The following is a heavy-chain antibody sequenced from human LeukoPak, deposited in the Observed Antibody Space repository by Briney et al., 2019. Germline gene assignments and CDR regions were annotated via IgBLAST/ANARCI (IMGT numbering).Heavy chain of an antibody. CDR1: GDSISSDY. CDR3: ARRYYYDTSGYHFDY. D-gene: IGHD3-22*01. Sequence: SETLSLTCTVSGDSISSDYWSWIRQPPGKGLEWIGYIYYTGSTNYNPSLKSRVTISVDTSKNQFSLKLSSVTAADTAVYYCARRYYYDTSGYHFDYWGQGTLVTVSS. CDR2: IYYTGST. J-gene: IGHJ4*02. V-gene: IGHV4-59*01.